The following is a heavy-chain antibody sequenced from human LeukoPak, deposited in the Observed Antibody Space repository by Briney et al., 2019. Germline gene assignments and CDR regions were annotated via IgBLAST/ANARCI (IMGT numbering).Heavy chain of an antibody. J-gene: IGHJ4*02. CDR1: GYTFTGYD. CDR2: INPNSGGT. V-gene: IGHV1-2*02. CDR3: ARDSLIRKLVVVAATAPLGY. Sequence: GASVKVSCKASGYTFTGYDMHWVRQAPGQGLEWRGWINPNSGGTNYAQKFQGRVTMTRDTAISTAYMELSRLRSDDTAVYYCARDSLIRKLVVVAATAPLGYWGQGTLVTVSS. D-gene: IGHD2-15*01.